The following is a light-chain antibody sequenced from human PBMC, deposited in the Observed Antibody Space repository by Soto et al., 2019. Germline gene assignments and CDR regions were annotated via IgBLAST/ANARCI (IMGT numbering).Light chain of an antibody. V-gene: IGKV3-20*01. CDR1: RSFASSY. CDR3: HHYDSAPPYT. CDR2: AAS. Sequence: IVLTQYPATLSLSPGERATLSCRASRSFASSYLAWYQHKPGHAPRLLIYAASSRATGIPDRVIGSGSGTDFTLTISRQEPDDSAVYYCHHYDSAPPYTFGQGTKLEIK. J-gene: IGKJ2*01.